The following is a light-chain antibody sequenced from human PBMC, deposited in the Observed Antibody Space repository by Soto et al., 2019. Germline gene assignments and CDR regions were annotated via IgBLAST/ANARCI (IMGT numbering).Light chain of an antibody. V-gene: IGLV2-14*01. J-gene: IGLJ1*01. CDR1: FSDVGAYNY. CDR2: QVT. Sequence: QSALTQPASMSGSPGQSITISCTGTFSDVGAYNYVSWYQQRPGKAPNLMLYQVTYRPSGVSNRFSGSKSGNTASLTISGLQAEDEADYYCSSSTTSFTYVFGTGTKLTVL. CDR3: SSSTTSFTYV.